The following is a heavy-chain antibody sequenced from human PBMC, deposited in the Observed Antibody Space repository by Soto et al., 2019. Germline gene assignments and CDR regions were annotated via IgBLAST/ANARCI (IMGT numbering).Heavy chain of an antibody. V-gene: IGHV4-39*01. J-gene: IGHJ4*02. D-gene: IGHD4-17*01. CDR3: ARSMTTVVTLDY. CDR1: GGSISSSSYY. CDR2: IYYSGST. Sequence: LSLTCTVAGGSISSSSYYWGWIRQPPGKGLEWIGSIYYSGSTYYNPSLKSRVTISVDTSKNQFSLKLSSVTAADTAVYYCARSMTTVVTLDYWGQGTLVTVSS.